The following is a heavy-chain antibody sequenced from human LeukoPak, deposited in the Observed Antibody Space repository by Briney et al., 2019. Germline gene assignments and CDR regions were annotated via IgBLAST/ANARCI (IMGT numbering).Heavy chain of an antibody. V-gene: IGHV7-4-1*02. D-gene: IGHD3-22*01. CDR2: INTNTGNP. Sequence: GASVKVSCKASGYTFTSYGISWVRQAPGQGLEWMGWINTNTGNPTYAQGFTGRFVFSLDTSVSTAYLQISSLKAEDTAVYYCARQSYYDSSGYYSIDYWGQGTLVTVSS. CDR3: ARQSYYDSSGYYSIDY. CDR1: GYTFTSYG. J-gene: IGHJ4*02.